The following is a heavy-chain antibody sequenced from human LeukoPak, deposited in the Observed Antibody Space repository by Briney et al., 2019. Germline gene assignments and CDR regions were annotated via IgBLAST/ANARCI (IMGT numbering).Heavy chain of an antibody. CDR3: ARGVWRRYNWNDSYYYYMDV. V-gene: IGHV4-61*01. CDR1: GYSISSGYY. J-gene: IGHJ6*03. Sequence: PSETLSLTCTVSGYSISSGYYWGWIRQPPGKGLEWIGYIYYSGSTNYNPSLKSRVTISVDTSKNQFSLKLSSVTAADTAVYYCARGVWRRYNWNDSYYYYMDVWGKGTTVTISS. D-gene: IGHD1-1*01. CDR2: IYYSGST.